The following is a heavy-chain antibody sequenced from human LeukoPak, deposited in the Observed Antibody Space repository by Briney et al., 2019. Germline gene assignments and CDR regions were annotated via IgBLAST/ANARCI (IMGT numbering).Heavy chain of an antibody. D-gene: IGHD3-22*01. CDR3: ARAPLRGSGYLYYFDY. Sequence: SETLSLTCTVSGGSISSYYWSWIRQPPGKGLEWIGYIYYSGSTNYNPSLKSRVTISVDTSKNQFSLKLSSVTAADTAVYYCARAPLRGSGYLYYFDYWGQGTLVTVSS. CDR1: GGSISSYY. V-gene: IGHV4-59*01. J-gene: IGHJ4*02. CDR2: IYYSGST.